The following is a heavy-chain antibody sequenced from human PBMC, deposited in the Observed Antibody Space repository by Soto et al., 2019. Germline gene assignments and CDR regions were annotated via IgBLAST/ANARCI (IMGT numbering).Heavy chain of an antibody. CDR3: TRSGGMFALHS. CDR1: GDSISTSNY. J-gene: IGHJ4*02. D-gene: IGHD3-10*02. Sequence: QVQLHESGPGLVKPSGTLSLTCAVSGDSISTSNYWSWVRQPPGKGLEWIGEIYGSGGTTYNPSLKNRVTISVVKSKNHFSLNLNSVTAADTAVYYCTRSGGMFALHSWGQGTLVIVSS. CDR2: IYGSGGT. V-gene: IGHV4-4*02.